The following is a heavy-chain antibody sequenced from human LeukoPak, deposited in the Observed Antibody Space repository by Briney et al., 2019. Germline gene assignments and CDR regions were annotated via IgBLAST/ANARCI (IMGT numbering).Heavy chain of an antibody. V-gene: IGHV3-21*01. D-gene: IGHD2-2*01. J-gene: IGHJ3*02. CDR2: ISSSSSYI. CDR3: ARIHCSSTSCPPGAFDI. CDR1: GFTFSSYS. Sequence: GGSLRLSCAASGFTFSSYSMNWVRQAPGKGLEWVSSISSSSSYIYYADSVKGRFTISRDNAKNSLYLQMNSLRAEDTAVYYCARIHCSSTSCPPGAFDIWGQGTMVTVSS.